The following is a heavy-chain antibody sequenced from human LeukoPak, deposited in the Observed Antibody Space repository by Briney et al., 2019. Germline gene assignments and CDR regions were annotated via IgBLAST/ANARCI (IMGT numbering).Heavy chain of an antibody. Sequence: PGGSLRLSCAASGFTFSRYWMSWVRQAPGKGLEWVANIKQDGSEKYYVDSVEGRFIISRDNAKNSLYLQMNSLRDEDTAMYYCARGPTVTMTPGDFDSWGLGTLVTVSS. CDR3: ARGPTVTMTPGDFDS. CDR2: IKQDGSEK. J-gene: IGHJ4*02. V-gene: IGHV3-7*01. D-gene: IGHD3-22*01. CDR1: GFTFSRYW.